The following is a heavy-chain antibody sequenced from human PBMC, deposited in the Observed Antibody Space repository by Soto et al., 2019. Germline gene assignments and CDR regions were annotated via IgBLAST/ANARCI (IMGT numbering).Heavy chain of an antibody. V-gene: IGHV3-73*01. J-gene: IGHJ6*03. Sequence: EVQLVESGGGLVQPGGSLKLSCAASGFTFSGSAMHWVRQASGKGLEWVGRIRSKPNNYATAYGASVKGRFTISRDDSKNTAYLQMHSLITEDTAVYYCSRQASDFWSGKPQYYMDVWGKGTTVTVSS. CDR1: GFTFSGSA. D-gene: IGHD3-3*01. CDR2: IRSKPNNYAT. CDR3: SRQASDFWSGKPQYYMDV.